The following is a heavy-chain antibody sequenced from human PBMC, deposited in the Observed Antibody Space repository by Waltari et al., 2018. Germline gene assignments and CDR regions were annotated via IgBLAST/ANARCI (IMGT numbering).Heavy chain of an antibody. J-gene: IGHJ2*01. D-gene: IGHD2-21*02. CDR3: AKDITGGDYENWYFDL. CDR1: GFTFSDFP. Sequence: EVQLVESGGGLVQPGRSLRLSCAASGFTFSDFPLHCCRRDPGQGLEWVSGISWNSGSIGYADSVKGRFTISRDNAKNSLYLQMNSLRAEDTALYYCAKDITGGDYENWYFDLWGRGTLVTVSS. V-gene: IGHV3-9*01. CDR2: ISWNSGSI.